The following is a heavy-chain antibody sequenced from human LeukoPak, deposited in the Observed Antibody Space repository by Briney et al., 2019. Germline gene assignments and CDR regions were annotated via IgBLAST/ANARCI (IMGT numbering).Heavy chain of an antibody. CDR1: GYSFTSHW. V-gene: IGHV5-51*01. CDR3: ASRIGPRIY. CDR2: IYPGDSET. D-gene: IGHD6-6*01. Sequence: GESLKISCKGSGYSFTSHWIGWVRQMPGKGLEWMGIIYPGDSETRYSPSFQAHVTLSADKSITTPYLQWPRLETSDTPIYHCASRIGPRIYWGQGTLVTVSS. J-gene: IGHJ4*02.